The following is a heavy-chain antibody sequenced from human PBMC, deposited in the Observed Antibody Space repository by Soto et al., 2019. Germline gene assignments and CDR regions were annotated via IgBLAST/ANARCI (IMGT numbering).Heavy chain of an antibody. J-gene: IGHJ6*02. Sequence: PSETLSLTSTVSGGSISSSSYYWGWIRQPPGKGLEWIGSIYYSGSTYYNPSLKSRVTISVDTSKNQFSLKLSSVTAADTAVYYCARQTTAADYYYYYGMDVWGQGTTVT. D-gene: IGHD6-13*01. V-gene: IGHV4-39*01. CDR1: GGSISSSSYY. CDR3: ARQTTAADYYYYYGMDV. CDR2: IYYSGST.